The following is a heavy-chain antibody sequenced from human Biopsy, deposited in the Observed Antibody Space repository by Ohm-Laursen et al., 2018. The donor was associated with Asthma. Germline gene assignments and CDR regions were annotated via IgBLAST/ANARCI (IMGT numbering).Heavy chain of an antibody. CDR3: ASDFPKDYVRYNFQF. V-gene: IGHV1-24*01. D-gene: IGHD4-17*01. J-gene: IGHJ4*02. CDR2: NDHEEGGT. Sequence: SVTLSCKISGYSLTDLSMHWVRQAPGQGLEWMGGNDHEEGGTVNARRIQGRVTMTEDTSTDTAYMELSSLSFDDTAVYYCASDFPKDYVRYNFQFWGQGTLVTVSS. CDR1: GYSLTDLS.